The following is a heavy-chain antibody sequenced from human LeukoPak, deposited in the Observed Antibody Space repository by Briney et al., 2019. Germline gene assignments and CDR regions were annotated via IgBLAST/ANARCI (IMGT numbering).Heavy chain of an antibody. Sequence: AETLSLTCTVSGGSISTFYWSWIRQPPGKGLEWIGYIHYSGSTNYNPSLKSRVNISVDTSKNQLSLKVSSVIAADTAVYYCAREWSAFDYWGQGALVTVSS. D-gene: IGHD2-15*01. CDR3: AREWSAFDY. J-gene: IGHJ4*02. CDR1: GGSISTFY. V-gene: IGHV4-59*12. CDR2: IHYSGST.